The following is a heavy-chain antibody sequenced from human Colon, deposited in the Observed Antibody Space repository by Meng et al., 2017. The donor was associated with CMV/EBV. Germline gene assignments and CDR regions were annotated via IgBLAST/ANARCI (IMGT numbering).Heavy chain of an antibody. D-gene: IGHD3-16*01. CDR3: SGLVGGGALDN. J-gene: IGHJ4*02. V-gene: IGHV3-53*01. CDR2: IYPDGDT. CDR1: GLTVSSMY. Sequence: GESLKISCAASGLTVSSMYMTWVRQAPGKGLDWVSVIYPDGDTNYADSVRGRFTISRDISKSTLYLEMDSLSAGEPAGYYRSGLVGGGALDNWGQGTLVTVSS.